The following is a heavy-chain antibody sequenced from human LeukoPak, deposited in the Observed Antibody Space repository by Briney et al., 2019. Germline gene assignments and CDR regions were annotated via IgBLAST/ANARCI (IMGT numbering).Heavy chain of an antibody. CDR3: ARQDRDGYNWEYYFDY. D-gene: IGHD5-24*01. Sequence: SETLSLTCTVSGGSISSSSYYWGWIRQPPGKGLEWIGSIYYSGSTYYNPSLKSRVTISVDTSKNQSSLKLSSVTAADTAVYYCARQDRDGYNWEYYFDYWGQGTLVTVSS. CDR2: IYYSGST. V-gene: IGHV4-39*01. CDR1: GGSISSSSYY. J-gene: IGHJ4*02.